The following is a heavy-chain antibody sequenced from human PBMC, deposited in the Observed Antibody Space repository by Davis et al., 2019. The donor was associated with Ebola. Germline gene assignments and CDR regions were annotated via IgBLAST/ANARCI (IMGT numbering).Heavy chain of an antibody. CDR2: TSHSERER. J-gene: IGHJ4*02. Sequence: GESLKISCVASGFTFSNHAMHWVRQAPGKGLEWVAVTSHSERERFYADSMKGRFTISRDNSENTLYLQMSSLTVDDTAVYYCVRAVFHEVLDYWGQGTPVTVSS. D-gene: IGHD3-3*01. V-gene: IGHV3-30*04. CDR3: VRAVFHEVLDY. CDR1: GFTFSNHA.